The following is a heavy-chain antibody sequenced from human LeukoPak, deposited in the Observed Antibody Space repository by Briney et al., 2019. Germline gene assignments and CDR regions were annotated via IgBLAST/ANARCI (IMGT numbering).Heavy chain of an antibody. CDR3: ARENTGSYREFDY. Sequence: SPSETLSLTCTVSGGSISSYYWSWIRQPAGKGLEWIGRIYSGGSTNYNPSLKSRVTISVDSSNNQFSLKLSSETAADTAVFYCARENTGSYREFDYWGQGTLVTVSS. CDR2: IYSGGST. D-gene: IGHD1-26*01. V-gene: IGHV4-4*07. CDR1: GGSISSYY. J-gene: IGHJ4*02.